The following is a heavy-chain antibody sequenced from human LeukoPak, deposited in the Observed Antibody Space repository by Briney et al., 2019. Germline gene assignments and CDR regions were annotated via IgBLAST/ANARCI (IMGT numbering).Heavy chain of an antibody. CDR1: GFTFSSCA. V-gene: IGHV3-21*01. D-gene: IGHD2-15*01. J-gene: IGHJ4*02. Sequence: GGSLRLSCAASGFTFSSCAMSWVRQAPGKGLEWVSSMSSSSSYIYYADSVKGRFTISRDNAKNSLYLQMNSLRAEDTAVYYCATDPANYCSGGSCYSLDYWGQGTLVTVSS. CDR3: ATDPANYCSGGSCYSLDY. CDR2: MSSSSSYI.